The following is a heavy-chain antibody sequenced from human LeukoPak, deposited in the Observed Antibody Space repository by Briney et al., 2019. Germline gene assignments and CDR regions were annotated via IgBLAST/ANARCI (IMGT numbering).Heavy chain of an antibody. CDR3: AKSGPSDNAAADY. V-gene: IGHV3-23*01. CDR1: GFIFSNYA. CDR2: ITGGGTST. J-gene: IGHJ4*02. Sequence: GGSLRLSCAASGFIFSNYAMNWVRRAPGKGLEWVSVITGGGTSTYYADSVKGRFTISRGNFKNTLYLQMNSLRAEDTAVYYCAKSGPSDNAAADYWGQGTLVTVSS. D-gene: IGHD3-10*01.